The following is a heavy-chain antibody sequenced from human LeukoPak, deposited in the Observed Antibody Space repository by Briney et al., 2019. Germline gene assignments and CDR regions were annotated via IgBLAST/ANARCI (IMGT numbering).Heavy chain of an antibody. D-gene: IGHD3-10*01. CDR1: GFTFSSYS. CDR3: AKVLLGAGPPAFDY. J-gene: IGHJ4*02. CDR2: ISSSSSYI. V-gene: IGHV3-21*04. Sequence: GGSLRLSCAASGFTFSSYSMNWVRQAPGKGLEWVSSISSSSSYIYYADSVKGRFTISRDNSKNTLYLQMNSLRAEDTAVYYCAKVLLGAGPPAFDYWGQGTLVTVSS.